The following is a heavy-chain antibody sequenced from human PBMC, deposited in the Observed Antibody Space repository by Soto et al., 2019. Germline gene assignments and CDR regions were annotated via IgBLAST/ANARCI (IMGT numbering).Heavy chain of an antibody. V-gene: IGHV1-69*01. J-gene: IGHJ3*02. D-gene: IGHD6-13*01. CDR1: GGPLISYA. CDR3: ATEGQLVPGAAFDI. CDR2: IIPIFGTA. Sequence: SVKGSCTASGGPLISYAISLVRQAPGQGLEWMGGIIPIFGTANYAQKFQGRVTITADESTSTAYMELSSLRSEDTAVYYCATEGQLVPGAAFDIWGQGTMVTVSS.